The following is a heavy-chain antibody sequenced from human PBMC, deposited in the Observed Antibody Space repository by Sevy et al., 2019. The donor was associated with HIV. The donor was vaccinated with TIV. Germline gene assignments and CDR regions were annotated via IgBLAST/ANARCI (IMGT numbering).Heavy chain of an antibody. J-gene: IGHJ5*02. CDR3: AKTFAIFGVLMSPDFDP. CDR2: IGYDGSYE. V-gene: IGHV3-33*06. CDR1: GFTFSNYG. Sequence: GGSLRLSWAPSGFTFSNYGMHWVRQAPGKGLEGVAVIGYDGSYEYYADSVKARFTISRDNAKSTLYLQMNRLRAEDTAVYYCAKTFAIFGVLMSPDFDPWGQGTLVTFSS. D-gene: IGHD3-3*01.